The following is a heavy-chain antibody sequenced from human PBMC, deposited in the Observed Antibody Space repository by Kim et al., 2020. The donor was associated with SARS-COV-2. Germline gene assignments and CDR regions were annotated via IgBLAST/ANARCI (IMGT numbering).Heavy chain of an antibody. CDR1: DTSVTSGTYY. V-gene: IGHV4-61*01. D-gene: IGHD3-10*01. J-gene: IGHJ4*02. CDR2: IYYSGSI. CDR3: AAQKDVVIVPPSTDY. Sequence: SETLSLTCAVSDTSVTSGTYYWSWFRQPPGGGLEWIGYIYYSGSINYNPSLKSRVTISLDTSKNLFSLKLTSVTAADTAVYYCAAQKDVVIVPPSTDYWGQGTLVTVSS.